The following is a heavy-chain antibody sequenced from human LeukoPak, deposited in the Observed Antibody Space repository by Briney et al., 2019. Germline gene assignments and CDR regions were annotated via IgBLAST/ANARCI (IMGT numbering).Heavy chain of an antibody. Sequence: SETLSLTCTVSGGPISSGGYYWSWIRQPPGKGLEWIGEINHSGSTNYNPSLKSRVTISVDTSKNQFSLKLSSVTAADTAVYYCARSFLPRSGTVDYWGQGTLVTVSS. J-gene: IGHJ4*02. CDR1: GGPISSGGYY. CDR3: ARSFLPRSGTVDY. D-gene: IGHD3-3*01. V-gene: IGHV4-39*07. CDR2: INHSGST.